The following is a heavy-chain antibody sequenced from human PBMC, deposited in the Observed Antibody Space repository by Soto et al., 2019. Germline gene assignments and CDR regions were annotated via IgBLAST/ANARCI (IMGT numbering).Heavy chain of an antibody. CDR3: AKGRSRYSDYDLDY. D-gene: IGHD5-12*01. V-gene: IGHV3-33*06. Sequence: ESGGGVVQPGRSLRLSCAASGFTFHSYGMHWVRQAPGKGLEWVALIWYDGRNTYYADSVKGRFTVSRDNSKNTLSLQMTSLRAEDTTVYYCAKGRSRYSDYDLDYWGQGTLVTVSS. J-gene: IGHJ4*02. CDR2: IWYDGRNT. CDR1: GFTFHSYG.